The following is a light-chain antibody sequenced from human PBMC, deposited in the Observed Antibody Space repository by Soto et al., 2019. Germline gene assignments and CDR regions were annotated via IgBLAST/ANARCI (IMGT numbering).Light chain of an antibody. J-gene: IGKJ1*01. Sequence: EIVLTQSPGTLSLSPGERATLSCRASQSVGSTFLAWYQQKPGQAPRLLIYGVSTRATGIPDRFSGSWSGTDFTLSISRLEPEDFATYYCQHYNSYSEAFGQGTKVELK. CDR3: QHYNSYSEA. CDR1: QSVGSTF. V-gene: IGKV3-20*01. CDR2: GVS.